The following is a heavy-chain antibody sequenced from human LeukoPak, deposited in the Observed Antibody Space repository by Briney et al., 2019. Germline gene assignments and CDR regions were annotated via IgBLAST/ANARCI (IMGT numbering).Heavy chain of an antibody. CDR1: DGSVSPSSYF. V-gene: IGHV4-39*01. Sequence: SETLSLTCTVSDGSVSPSSYFWGWIRQPPGMRLEWVGNIYYSGSTFYNPSLKSRVTISVDTSKNQFSLKLSSVTAADTAVYYCSRSVTTSYYYYGMDVWGQGTTVTVSS. D-gene: IGHD3-3*01. CDR3: SRSVTTSYYYYGMDV. CDR2: IYYSGST. J-gene: IGHJ6*02.